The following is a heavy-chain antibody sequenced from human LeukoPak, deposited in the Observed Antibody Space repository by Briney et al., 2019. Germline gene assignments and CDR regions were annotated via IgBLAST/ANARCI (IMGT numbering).Heavy chain of an antibody. CDR3: ARQGIAVAGTVWFDP. V-gene: IGHV4-59*08. CDR1: GGSISSYY. D-gene: IGHD6-19*01. J-gene: IGHJ5*02. CDR2: IYYSGST. Sequence: PSETLSLTCTVSGGSISSYYWSWIRQPPGKGLEWIGYIYYSGSTNYNPSLKSRVTISVDTSKNQFPLKLSSVTAADTAVYYCARQGIAVAGTVWFDPWGQGTLVTVSS.